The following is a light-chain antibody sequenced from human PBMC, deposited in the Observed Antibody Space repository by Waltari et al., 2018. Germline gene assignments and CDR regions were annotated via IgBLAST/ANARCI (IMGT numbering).Light chain of an antibody. Sequence: EIVLTQSPATLSLSPGERATLSCRASQSVSSYLAWYQQKPGQAPSLLIYDASNRATGIPARFSGSGSGTDFTLTISSLEYEDFVVYYCQQRSNWPLTFGGGTKVEIK. CDR1: QSVSSY. J-gene: IGKJ4*01. CDR2: DAS. V-gene: IGKV3-11*01. CDR3: QQRSNWPLT.